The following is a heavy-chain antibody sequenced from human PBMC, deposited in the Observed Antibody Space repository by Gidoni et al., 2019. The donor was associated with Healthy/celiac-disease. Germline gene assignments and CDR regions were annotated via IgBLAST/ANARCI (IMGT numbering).Heavy chain of an antibody. CDR3: ARAGRVGYGMDV. Sequence: QVQLVQSGAEAKKPGSSVTVSCKASGGTFSSYAISWVRQAPGQGLEWMGGIIPIFGTANYAEKFQGRVTITADESTSTAYMELSSLRSEDTAVYYCARAGRVGYGMDVWGQGTTVTVSS. V-gene: IGHV1-69*01. CDR2: IIPIFGTA. J-gene: IGHJ6*02. CDR1: GGTFSSYA. D-gene: IGHD3-10*01.